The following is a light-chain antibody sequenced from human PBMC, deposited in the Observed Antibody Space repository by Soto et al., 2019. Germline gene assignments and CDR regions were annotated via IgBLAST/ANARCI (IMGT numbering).Light chain of an antibody. Sequence: IVLTQSPGTLSLSPGERATLSCRASQSVSSNLAWYQQKPGQAPRLLIHGASRRATGIPDRFSGSGSGTDFTLTINRLEPEDFAVYFCQQYGDMWTFGQGTKVDIK. J-gene: IGKJ1*01. CDR2: GAS. CDR3: QQYGDMWT. CDR1: QSVSSN. V-gene: IGKV3-20*01.